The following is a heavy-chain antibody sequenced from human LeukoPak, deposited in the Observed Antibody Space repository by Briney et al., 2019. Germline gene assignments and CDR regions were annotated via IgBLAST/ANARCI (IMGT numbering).Heavy chain of an antibody. V-gene: IGHV3-33*01. Sequence: GGSLRLSCAASPFTFSNYGMHWVRQAPGKGLEWVAVIWYDGSNRYYADSVKGRFTISRDNSKNTLYLQMNSLRAEDTAVYYCAREHCSSFSCYPDYWGQGTHVPVSS. J-gene: IGHJ4*02. CDR2: IWYDGSNR. D-gene: IGHD2-2*01. CDR1: PFTFSNYG. CDR3: AREHCSSFSCYPDY.